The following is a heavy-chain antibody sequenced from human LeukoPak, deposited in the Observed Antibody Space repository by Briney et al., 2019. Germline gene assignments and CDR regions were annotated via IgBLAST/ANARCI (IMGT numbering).Heavy chain of an antibody. CDR3: ARGRYSYGNAFDY. V-gene: IGHV4-34*01. D-gene: IGHD5-18*01. CDR2: IHYSGST. Sequence: SETLSLTCAVYGGSFSGYYWSWIRQTPGKGLEWIGSIHYSGSTYYNPSLKSRVTISVDTSKNQFSLNLISVTAADTAVYYCARGRYSYGNAFDYWGQGTLVTVSS. J-gene: IGHJ4*02. CDR1: GGSFSGYY.